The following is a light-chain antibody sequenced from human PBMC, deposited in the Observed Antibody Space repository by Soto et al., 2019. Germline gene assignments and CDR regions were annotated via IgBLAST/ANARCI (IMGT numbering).Light chain of an antibody. Sequence: EIVMTQSPLSLPVTPGEPASISCRSSQSLLHSNGSNYLDWYLQKPGQSPQLLIYLGSNRASGVPDGFSGSGSGTDFTLKVSRVEAEDVGVYYCMQSLQTRTCGRGTEVEIK. V-gene: IGKV2-28*01. CDR1: QSLLHSNGSNY. J-gene: IGKJ1*01. CDR2: LGS. CDR3: MQSLQTRT.